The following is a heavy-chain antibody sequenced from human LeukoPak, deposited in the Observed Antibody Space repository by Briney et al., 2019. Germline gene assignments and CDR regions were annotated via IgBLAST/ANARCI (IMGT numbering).Heavy chain of an antibody. Sequence: SETLSLTCTVSGDSITNDNHYWSWIRQPAGKGLEWIGRISATGNTNYNPSPKSRVTISADTSKNQFSLRLSSVTAADTAVYYCTRKQWVEYYFDSWGQGTLVTVSS. CDR2: ISATGNT. J-gene: IGHJ4*02. CDR1: GDSITNDNHY. D-gene: IGHD6-19*01. CDR3: TRKQWVEYYFDS. V-gene: IGHV4-61*02.